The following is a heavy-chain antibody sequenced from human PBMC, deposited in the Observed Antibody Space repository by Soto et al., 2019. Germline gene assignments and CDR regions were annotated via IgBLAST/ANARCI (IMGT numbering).Heavy chain of an antibody. V-gene: IGHV4-34*01. D-gene: IGHD3-10*01. Sequence: LCLTRDAYGGCFSCHYWRWIRQPPVKGLEWIGEINHSGSTNCNPYLKSRVTISVDTSKNQFSLKLSSVTAADTAVYYCASSLTGSKYYHYGMDVWGQGTTVTVSS. CDR3: ASSLTGSKYYHYGMDV. CDR2: INHSGST. CDR1: GGCFSCHY. J-gene: IGHJ6*01.